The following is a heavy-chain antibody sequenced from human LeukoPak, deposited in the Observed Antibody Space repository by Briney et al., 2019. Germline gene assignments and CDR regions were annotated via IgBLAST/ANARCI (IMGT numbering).Heavy chain of an antibody. V-gene: IGHV3-74*01. CDR1: GFTFSNSL. Sequence: GGSLRLSCAASGFTFSNSLMHWVRQVPGKRLVWVARIDTDGSTTHYADSVKGRFTISRDNAKNTLYLQMNSLRAEDTAVYYCARGRDGYNYWGQGTLVTVSS. CDR3: ARGRDGYNY. J-gene: IGHJ4*02. CDR2: IDTDGSTT. D-gene: IGHD5-24*01.